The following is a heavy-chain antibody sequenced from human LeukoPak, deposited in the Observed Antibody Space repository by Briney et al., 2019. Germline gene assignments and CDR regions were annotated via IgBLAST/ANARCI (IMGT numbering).Heavy chain of an antibody. CDR1: GDSTSSDRYY. CDR3: ARGRRGSIAVAGTPYYYYYGMDV. V-gene: IGHV4-39*07. D-gene: IGHD6-19*01. Sequence: PSETLSLTCTISGDSTSSDRYYWSWIRQPPGKGLEWIGEINHSGSTNYNPSLKSRVTISVDTSKNQFSLKLSSVTAADTAVYYCARGRRGSIAVAGTPYYYYYGMDVWGQGTTVTVSS. J-gene: IGHJ6*02. CDR2: INHSGST.